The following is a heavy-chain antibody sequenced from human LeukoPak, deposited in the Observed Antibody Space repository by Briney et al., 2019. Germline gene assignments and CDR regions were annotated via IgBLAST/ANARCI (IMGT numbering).Heavy chain of an antibody. J-gene: IGHJ4*02. Sequence: GRSLRLSCAASGFTFSSYGMHWVRQAPGKGLEWVAFIRYDGSNKYYADSVKGRFTISRDNSKNTLYLQMNSLRAEDTAVYYCAKDRAVVVPATDYWGQGTLVTVSS. CDR2: IRYDGSNK. D-gene: IGHD2-2*01. CDR1: GFTFSSYG. V-gene: IGHV3-30*02. CDR3: AKDRAVVVPATDY.